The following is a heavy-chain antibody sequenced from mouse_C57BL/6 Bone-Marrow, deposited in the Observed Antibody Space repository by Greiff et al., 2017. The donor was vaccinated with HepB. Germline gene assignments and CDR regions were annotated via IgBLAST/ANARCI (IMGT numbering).Heavy chain of an antibody. Sequence: EVQLQQSGPELVKPGASVKMSCKASGYTFTDYNMHWVKQSHGKSLEWIGYINPNNGGTSYNQKFKGKATLTVNKSSSTAYMELRSLTSEDSAVYYCAELTGTFFDYWGQGTTLTVSS. D-gene: IGHD4-1*01. J-gene: IGHJ2*01. CDR1: GYTFTDYN. V-gene: IGHV1-22*01. CDR2: INPNNGGT. CDR3: AELTGTFFDY.